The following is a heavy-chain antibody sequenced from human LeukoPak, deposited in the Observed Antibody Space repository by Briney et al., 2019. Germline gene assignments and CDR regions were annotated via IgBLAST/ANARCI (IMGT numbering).Heavy chain of an antibody. CDR1: GGTLSNST. J-gene: IGHJ4*02. V-gene: IGHV1-69*08. Sequence: ASVKVSCKASGGTLSNSTITWVRQAPGRGLEWMGRIIPILAKANYAQKFQGRVTITADKSTSTAYMELSSLRSEDTAVYYCARERGSSLWGQGTLVTVSS. CDR2: IIPILAKA. D-gene: IGHD3-10*01. CDR3: ARERGSSL.